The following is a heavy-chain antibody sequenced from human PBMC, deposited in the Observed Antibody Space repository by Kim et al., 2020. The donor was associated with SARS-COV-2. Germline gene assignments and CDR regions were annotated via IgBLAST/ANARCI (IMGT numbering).Heavy chain of an antibody. J-gene: IGHJ4*02. V-gene: IGHV3-30*18. CDR1: GFTFSSYG. Sequence: GGSLRLSCAASGFTFSSYGMHWVRQAPGKGLEWVAVISYDGSNKYYADSVKGRFTISRDNSQNTLYLQMNSLRAEDTAVYYCAKDAKVLLWFRQLLKGFLCYWVQAALVTVSS. CDR2: ISYDGSNK. CDR3: AKDAKVLLWFRQLLKGFLCY. D-gene: IGHD3-10*01.